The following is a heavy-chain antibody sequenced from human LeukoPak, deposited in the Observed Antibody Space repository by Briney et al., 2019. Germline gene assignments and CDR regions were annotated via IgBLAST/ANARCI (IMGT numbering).Heavy chain of an antibody. CDR1: GGSINSGDYY. CDR3: GRRGSSHAFDY. CDR2: IYYSGST. V-gene: IGHV4-30-4*01. J-gene: IGHJ4*02. D-gene: IGHD1-26*01. Sequence: SETLSLTCTVSGGSINSGDYYWSWIRQPPGKGLEWIGYIYYSGSTDYNPSLKSRVSISIDTSKNQFSLKLTSVTAADTAVYYCGRRGSSHAFDYWGQGTLLTVSS.